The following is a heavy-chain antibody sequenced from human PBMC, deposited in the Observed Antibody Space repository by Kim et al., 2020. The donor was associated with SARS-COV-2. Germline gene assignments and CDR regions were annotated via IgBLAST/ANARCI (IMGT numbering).Heavy chain of an antibody. J-gene: IGHJ6*02. CDR2: INPNSGDT. V-gene: IGHV1-2*04. CDR1: GYTFPDYY. D-gene: IGHD2-21*02. CDR3: ARAGRDYYYYYYAMDV. Sequence: ASVKVSSKASGYTFPDYYIHWVRQAPGQGLEWMGWINPNSGDTNYAQKFQGWVTMTRDTSITTAYMDLRLRSDDTAVYYCARAGRDYYYYYYAMDVWGQGTTVTVSS.